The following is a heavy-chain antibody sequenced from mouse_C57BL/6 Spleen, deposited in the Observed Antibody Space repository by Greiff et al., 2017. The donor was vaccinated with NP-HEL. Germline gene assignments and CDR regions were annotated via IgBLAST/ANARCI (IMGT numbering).Heavy chain of an antibody. CDR3: TTGELRLGTY. D-gene: IGHD3-2*02. V-gene: IGHV14-4*01. CDR2: IDPENGDT. J-gene: IGHJ3*01. CDR1: GFNIKDDY. Sequence: EVQLQQSGAELVRPGASVKLSCTASGFNIKDDYMHWVKQRPEQGLEWIGWIDPENGDTEYASKFQGKATITEDTSSNTAYLQLSSLTSEDTAVYYCTTGELRLGTYWGQGTLVTVSA.